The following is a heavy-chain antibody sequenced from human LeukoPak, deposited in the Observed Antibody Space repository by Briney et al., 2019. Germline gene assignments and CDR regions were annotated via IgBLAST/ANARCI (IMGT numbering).Heavy chain of an antibody. J-gene: IGHJ5*02. CDR2: IWYDGSNK. CDR1: GFTFSSYG. CDR3: AKVPLPYYDFWSGHRAWFDP. Sequence: GGSLRLSXAASGFTFSSYGMHWVRQAPGKGLEWVAVIWYDGSNKYYADSMKGRFTISRDNSKNTLYLQMNSLRAEDTAVYYCAKVPLPYYDFWSGHRAWFDPWGQGTLVTVSS. D-gene: IGHD3-3*01. V-gene: IGHV3-33*06.